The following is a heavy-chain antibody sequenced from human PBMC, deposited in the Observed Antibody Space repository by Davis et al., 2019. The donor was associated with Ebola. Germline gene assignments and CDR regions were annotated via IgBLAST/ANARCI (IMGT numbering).Heavy chain of an antibody. V-gene: IGHV3-48*01. Sequence: PGGSLRLSCAASGFTFSNYGMYWFRQPPEKGLEWVSYIGGSDEGISYADSVKGRFTISRDNAKDSMYLQMNSLRAADTAFYYCAKEESSGSYNDYWGQGTLVTVSS. D-gene: IGHD3-10*01. CDR2: IGGSDEGI. J-gene: IGHJ4*02. CDR1: GFTFSNYG. CDR3: AKEESSGSYNDY.